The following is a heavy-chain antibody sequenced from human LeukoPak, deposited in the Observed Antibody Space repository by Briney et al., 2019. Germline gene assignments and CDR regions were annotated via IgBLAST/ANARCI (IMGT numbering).Heavy chain of an antibody. Sequence: PGGSLRLSCAASGFTVSSNYMSWVRQAPGKGLEWVSVIYSGGSTYYADSVKGRFTISRDNSKNTLYLQMNSLRAEDTAVYYCASNSDSSSSPYYYYGMDAWGQGTTVTVSS. J-gene: IGHJ6*02. CDR1: GFTVSSNY. CDR2: IYSGGST. CDR3: ASNSDSSSSPYYYYGMDA. V-gene: IGHV3-66*01. D-gene: IGHD6-6*01.